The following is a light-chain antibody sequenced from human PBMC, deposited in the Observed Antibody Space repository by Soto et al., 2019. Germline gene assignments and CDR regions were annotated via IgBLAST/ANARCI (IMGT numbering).Light chain of an antibody. CDR3: QQYGSSSWT. V-gene: IGKV3-20*01. CDR2: GTS. Sequence: EIVLTQSPGTLSLSPGERATLSCRASQSVSSSYLAWYQQKPGQAPRLLIYGTSSRATAIPDRFSGSGSGTDLTLNISRLEPEDFAVYYCQQYGSSSWTFGQGTKVEIK. J-gene: IGKJ1*01. CDR1: QSVSSSY.